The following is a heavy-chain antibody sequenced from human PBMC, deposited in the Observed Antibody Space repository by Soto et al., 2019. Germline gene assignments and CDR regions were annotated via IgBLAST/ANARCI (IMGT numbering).Heavy chain of an antibody. Sequence: QVQLVESGGGVVQPGRSLRLSCAASGFTFSSYGMHWVRQAPGKGLEWVAVISYDGSNKYYADSVKGRFTISRDNSKNTLYLQMNSLRAEDTAVYYCAKDEYDFWSGYSSLGKVDYWGQGTLVTVSS. V-gene: IGHV3-30*18. J-gene: IGHJ4*02. D-gene: IGHD3-3*01. CDR1: GFTFSSYG. CDR3: AKDEYDFWSGYSSLGKVDY. CDR2: ISYDGSNK.